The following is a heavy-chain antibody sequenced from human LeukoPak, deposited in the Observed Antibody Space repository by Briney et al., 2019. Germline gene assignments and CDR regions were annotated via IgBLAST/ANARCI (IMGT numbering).Heavy chain of an antibody. CDR3: ARLTRLSTSPDRYYLDY. J-gene: IGHJ4*02. V-gene: IGHV4-4*09. Sequence: SETLSLTCTVSGDSISSYYWSWIRQPPGKGLEWIGYIYTSGGTNYIPSLKGRVTISIDTSKNQFSLKLSFVTAADSAVYYCARLTRLSTSPDRYYLDYWGQGTLVTVSS. CDR2: IYTSGGT. D-gene: IGHD6-6*01. CDR1: GDSISSYY.